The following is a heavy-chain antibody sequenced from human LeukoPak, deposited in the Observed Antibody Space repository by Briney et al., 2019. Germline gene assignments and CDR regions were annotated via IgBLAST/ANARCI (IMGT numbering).Heavy chain of an antibody. CDR3: ARPATLSRSYFEY. CDR2: IRRSVGTI. V-gene: IGHV3-48*03. Sequence: GGSLRLSCAASGFTFSSYEMDWVRPAHRKLRQWVAYIRRSVGTIYYADSVNGRFTIARDNAKNSLYLQMNSLRAEDTAVYYCARPATLSRSYFEYWGQGTLVTVSS. J-gene: IGHJ4*02. CDR1: GFTFSSYE.